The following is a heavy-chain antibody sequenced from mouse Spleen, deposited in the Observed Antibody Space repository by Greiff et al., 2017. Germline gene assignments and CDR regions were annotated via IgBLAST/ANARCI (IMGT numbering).Heavy chain of an antibody. J-gene: IGHJ2*01. CDR1: GFTFSSYA. V-gene: IGHV5-6-5*01. CDR2: ISSGGST. CDR3: AREDGSPDY. Sequence: EVQLVESGGGLVKPGGSLKLSCAASGFTFSSYAMSWVRQTPEKRLEWVASISSGGSTYYPDSVKGRFTISRDNARNILYLQMSSLRSEDTAMYYCAREDGSPDYWGQGTTLTVSS. D-gene: IGHD1-1*02.